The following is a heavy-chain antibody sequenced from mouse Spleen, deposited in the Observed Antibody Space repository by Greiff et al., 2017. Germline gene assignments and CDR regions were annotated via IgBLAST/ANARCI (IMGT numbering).Heavy chain of an antibody. D-gene: IGHD3-1*01. CDR3: ARSGNYPDY. J-gene: IGHJ2*01. CDR1: GYTFTDYN. Sequence: VQLKESGPELVKPGASVKIPCKASGYTFTDYNMDWVKQSHGKSLEWIGDINPNNGGTTYNQKFKGKATLTVDKSSSTAYMELRSLTSEDTAVYYCARSGNYPDYWGQGTTLTVSS. CDR2: INPNNGGT. V-gene: IGHV1-18*01.